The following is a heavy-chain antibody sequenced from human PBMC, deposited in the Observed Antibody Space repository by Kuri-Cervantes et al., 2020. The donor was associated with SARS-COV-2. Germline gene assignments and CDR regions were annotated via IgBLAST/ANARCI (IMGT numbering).Heavy chain of an antibody. CDR2: INPSGGST. D-gene: IGHD6-13*01. Sequence: ASVKVSCKASGYTSTSYYMHWVRQAPGQGLEWMGIINPSGGSTSYAQKFQGRVTMTRDTSTSTVYMELSSLRSEDTAVYYCARTRIAAAGTDAFDIWGQGTMVTVSS. J-gene: IGHJ3*02. V-gene: IGHV1-46*01. CDR1: GYTSTSYY. CDR3: ARTRIAAAGTDAFDI.